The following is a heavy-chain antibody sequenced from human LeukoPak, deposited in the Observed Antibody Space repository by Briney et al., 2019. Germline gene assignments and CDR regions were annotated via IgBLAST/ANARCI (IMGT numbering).Heavy chain of an antibody. V-gene: IGHV4-31*03. D-gene: IGHD3-3*01. Sequence: SQTLSLTCTVSGGSISSGGYYWSRIRQHPGKGLEWIGYIYYSGSTYYNPSLKSRVTISVDTSKNQFSLKLSSVTAADAAVYYCARGAGFWSALRADRRGWFDPWGQGTLVTVSS. CDR2: IYYSGST. J-gene: IGHJ5*02. CDR1: GGSISSGGYY. CDR3: ARGAGFWSALRADRRGWFDP.